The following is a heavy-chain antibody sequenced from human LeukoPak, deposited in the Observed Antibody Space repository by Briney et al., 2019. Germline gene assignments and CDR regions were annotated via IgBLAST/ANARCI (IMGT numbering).Heavy chain of an antibody. Sequence: NASETLSLTCTVSGGSISSGSYYWSWIRQPPGKGLEWIGEINHSGSTNYNPSLKSRVTISVDTSKNQFSLKLSSVTAADTAVYYCARGPRRVGATTFDYWGQGTLVTVSS. J-gene: IGHJ4*02. CDR2: INHSGST. CDR1: GGSISSGSYY. CDR3: ARGPRRVGATTFDY. D-gene: IGHD1-26*01. V-gene: IGHV4-39*07.